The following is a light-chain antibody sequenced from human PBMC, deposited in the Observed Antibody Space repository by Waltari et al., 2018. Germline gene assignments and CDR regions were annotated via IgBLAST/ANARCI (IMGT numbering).Light chain of an antibody. CDR3: QELNIFPLT. CDR2: DTS. J-gene: IGKJ4*01. V-gene: IGKV1-9*01. Sequence: DIQLTQSPSLLSASVGDRVTITCRVSQAINGYLAWYQVRPVRAPKLLIYDTSTLQSGGPSRLSGSESGTDVTLTISTLQPEDCATYYCQELNIFPLTFGGGTKVEIK. CDR1: QAINGY.